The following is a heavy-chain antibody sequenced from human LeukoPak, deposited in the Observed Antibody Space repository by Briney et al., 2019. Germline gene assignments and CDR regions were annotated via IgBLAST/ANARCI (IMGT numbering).Heavy chain of an antibody. CDR1: GFTFSSYA. Sequence: GGSLRLSCAASGFTFSSYAMSWVRQAPGKGLEWVSAISSSGGDTYYAGSVKGRLTISRDNSKNTLYLQMNSLRAEDTAVYYCARLGAARENQWGQGTLVTVSS. J-gene: IGHJ4*02. CDR2: ISSSGGDT. D-gene: IGHD5-18*01. V-gene: IGHV3-23*01. CDR3: ARLGAARENQ.